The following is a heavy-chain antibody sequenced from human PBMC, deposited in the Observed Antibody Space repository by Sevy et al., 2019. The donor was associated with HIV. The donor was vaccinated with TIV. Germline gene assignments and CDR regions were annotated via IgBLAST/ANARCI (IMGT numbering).Heavy chain of an antibody. CDR1: GYTFTGYY. J-gene: IGHJ6*02. Sequence: ASVKVSCKASGYTFTGYYMHWVRQAPGQGLEWMGWINPNSGGTNYAQKVQGRVTMTRDTSISTAYMELSRLRSDDTAVYYCARSYDSSGSYYYYYGMDVWGQGTTVTVSS. V-gene: IGHV1-2*02. CDR2: INPNSGGT. CDR3: ARSYDSSGSYYYYYGMDV. D-gene: IGHD3-22*01.